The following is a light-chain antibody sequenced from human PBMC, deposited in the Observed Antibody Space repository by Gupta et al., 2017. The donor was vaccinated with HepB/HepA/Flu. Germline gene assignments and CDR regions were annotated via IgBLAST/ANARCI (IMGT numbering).Light chain of an antibody. CDR1: TSDVGSYNR. V-gene: IGLV2-18*02. CDR2: EVT. J-gene: IGLJ2*01. CDR3: SSYTSRSTVI. Sequence: QSALTHPPSVSGSPGQSVTISCTGTTSDVGSYNRVSWYQQSPGTAPKLLISEVTKRPSGVPDRFSGSKSGSTASLTISGLQAEDEANYYCSSYTSRSTVIFGGGTKLTVL.